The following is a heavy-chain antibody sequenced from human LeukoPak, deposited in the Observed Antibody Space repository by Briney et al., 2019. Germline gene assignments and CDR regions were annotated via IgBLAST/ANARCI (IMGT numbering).Heavy chain of an antibody. CDR3: ARGGTSYYDFWSGYYTSYFDY. Sequence: SETPSLTCAVYGGSFSGYYWSWIRQPPGKGLEWIGEINHSGSTNYNPSLKSRVTISVDTSKNQFSLKLSSVTAADTAVYYCARGGTSYYDFWSGYYTSYFDYWGQGTLVTVSS. D-gene: IGHD3-3*01. CDR1: GGSFSGYY. J-gene: IGHJ4*02. V-gene: IGHV4-34*01. CDR2: INHSGST.